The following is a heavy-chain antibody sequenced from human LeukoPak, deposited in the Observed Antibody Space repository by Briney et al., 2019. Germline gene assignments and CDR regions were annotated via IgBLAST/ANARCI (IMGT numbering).Heavy chain of an antibody. V-gene: IGHV3-7*01. CDR2: IKQDGSEK. D-gene: IGHD3-3*01. Sequence: GGSLRLSCAASGFTFSSYWMSWVRQAPGKVLEWVANIKQDGSEKYYVDSVKGRFTISRDNAKNSLYLQMNSLRAEDTAVYYCAGGLTIFGVVNDAFDIWGQGTMVTVSS. CDR3: AGGLTIFGVVNDAFDI. J-gene: IGHJ3*02. CDR1: GFTFSSYW.